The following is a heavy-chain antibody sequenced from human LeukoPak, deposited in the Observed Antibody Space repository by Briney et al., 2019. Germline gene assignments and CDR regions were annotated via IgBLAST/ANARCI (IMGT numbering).Heavy chain of an antibody. V-gene: IGHV3-48*03. CDR2: ISSSGSTI. J-gene: IGHJ4*02. CDR1: GFTFSSYE. D-gene: IGHD2-8*01. CDR3: AAHVNDAGNFGY. Sequence: PGGSLRLSCAASGFTFSSYEMNWVRQAPGKGLEWVSYISSSGSTIYYADSVKGRFTISRDNAKNSLYLQMNNLRAEDTAVYYCAAHVNDAGNFGYWGQGTLVAVSS.